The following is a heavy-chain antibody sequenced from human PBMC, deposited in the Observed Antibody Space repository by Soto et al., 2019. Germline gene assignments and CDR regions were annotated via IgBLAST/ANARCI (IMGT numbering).Heavy chain of an antibody. CDR1: GGTFSSYT. CDR3: ARPYGSGSYSYLAGYDY. Sequence: ASVKVSCKASGGTFSSYTISWVRQAPGQGLEWMGRIIPILGIANYAQKFQGRVTITADKSTSTAYMELSSLRSEDTAVYYCARPYGSGSYSYLAGYDYWGQGTLVTVSS. CDR2: IIPILGIA. D-gene: IGHD3-10*01. V-gene: IGHV1-69*02. J-gene: IGHJ4*02.